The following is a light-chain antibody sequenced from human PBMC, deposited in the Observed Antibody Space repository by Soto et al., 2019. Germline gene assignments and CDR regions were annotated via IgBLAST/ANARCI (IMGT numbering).Light chain of an antibody. V-gene: IGKV3-20*01. Sequence: ESVKTHGPGTLTVSPCERATLSFSASQSVSSSYLAWYQQKPGQAPRLLIYGASSRATGIPDRFSGSGSGTDFTLTISRLEPEDFAVYYCQQYGSSPPTFGQGTKVDIK. CDR2: GAS. CDR3: QQYGSSPPT. J-gene: IGKJ1*01. CDR1: QSVSSSY.